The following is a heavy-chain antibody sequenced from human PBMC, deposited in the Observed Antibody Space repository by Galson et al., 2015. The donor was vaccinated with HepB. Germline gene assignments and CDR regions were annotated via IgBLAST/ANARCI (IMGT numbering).Heavy chain of an antibody. CDR1: GFTFRNHA. CDR2: ISYDGNNK. V-gene: IGHV3-30*04. D-gene: IGHD2-15*01. Sequence: SLRLSCAASGFTFRNHAMHWVRQAPGKGLQWVAVISYDGNNKYFADSVKGRVTISRDNSKNTLYLQMNSLRVEDTATYYCVREWWGRQLDRWGQGTLVTVSS. J-gene: IGHJ5*02. CDR3: VREWWGRQLDR.